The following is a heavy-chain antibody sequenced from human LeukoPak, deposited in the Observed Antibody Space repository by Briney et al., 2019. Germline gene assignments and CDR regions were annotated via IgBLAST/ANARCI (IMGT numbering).Heavy chain of an antibody. CDR3: ARLPIGDYYFDY. V-gene: IGHV4-39*01. D-gene: IGHD4-17*01. CDR1: GGSISSSSYY. J-gene: IGHJ4*02. Sequence: KPSETLSLTCTVSGGSISSSSYYWGWIRQPPGKGLEWIGSIYYSGSTYYNPSLKSRVTISVDTSKKQFSLKLSSVTAADTAVYYCARLPIGDYYFDYWGQGTLVTVSS. CDR2: IYYSGST.